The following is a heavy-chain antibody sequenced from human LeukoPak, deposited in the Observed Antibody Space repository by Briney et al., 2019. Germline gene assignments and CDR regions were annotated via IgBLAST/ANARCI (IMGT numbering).Heavy chain of an antibody. V-gene: IGHV3-30*02. CDR1: GFTFSSYS. J-gene: IGHJ4*02. CDR2: IRYDGSNK. D-gene: IGHD3-22*01. CDR3: AKEGWVVVITSTPFFDY. Sequence: GRSLRLSCAASGFTFSSYSMNWVRQAPGKGLEWVAFIRYDGSNKYYADSVKGRFTISRDNSKNTLYLQMNSLRAEDTAVYYCAKEGWVVVITSTPFFDYWGQGTLVTVSS.